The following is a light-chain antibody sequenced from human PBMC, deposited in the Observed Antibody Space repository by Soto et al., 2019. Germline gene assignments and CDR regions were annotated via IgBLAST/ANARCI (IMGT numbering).Light chain of an antibody. Sequence: DIQMTQSPSSLSASVGDRVTITCQASQDISNFLNWYQQKPGRAPKLLISDASNLETGVPSRFSGSGSGTDFTFTITSLQPEDIGTYYCQQFDTLVTFGGGTKVE. V-gene: IGKV1-33*01. J-gene: IGKJ4*01. CDR1: QDISNF. CDR3: QQFDTLVT. CDR2: DAS.